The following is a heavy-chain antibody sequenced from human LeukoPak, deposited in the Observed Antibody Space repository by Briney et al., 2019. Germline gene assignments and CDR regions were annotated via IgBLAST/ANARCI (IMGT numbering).Heavy chain of an antibody. CDR3: ARHYTPYTSGWNVGLDY. V-gene: IGHV4-39*01. D-gene: IGHD6-19*01. J-gene: IGHJ4*02. CDR1: GASISNARYY. CDR2: IYYSGST. Sequence: PSETLSLTCAVSGASISNARYYRGWVRQPPGKGLEWIGSIYYSGSTYYNPSLKSRVTISVDTSKRQFSLKVSAETAADTAVYYCARHYTPYTSGWNVGLDYWGQGTLVIASS.